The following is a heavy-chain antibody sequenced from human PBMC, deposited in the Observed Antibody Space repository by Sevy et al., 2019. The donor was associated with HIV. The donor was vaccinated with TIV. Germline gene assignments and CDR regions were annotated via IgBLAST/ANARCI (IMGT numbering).Heavy chain of an antibody. CDR1: GGSISSGNYL. V-gene: IGHV4-39*01. CDR3: ARNFDY. CDR2: VHYSGRT. J-gene: IGHJ4*02. Sequence: SETLSFTCTVSGGSISSGNYLWSWIRQTPGKGLEWIGTVHYSGRTYYNPSLKSRVTISEDTSKNQFSLNLNSVTAADTAVYFCARNFDYWGQGTLVTVSS.